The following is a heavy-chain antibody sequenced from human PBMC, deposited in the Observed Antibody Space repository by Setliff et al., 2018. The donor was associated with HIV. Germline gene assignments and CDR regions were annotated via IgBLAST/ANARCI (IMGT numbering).Heavy chain of an antibody. V-gene: IGHV4-59*11. J-gene: IGHJ4*01. CDR3: ARGVYGYGGSAYYFDY. CDR2: VYYSGSS. CDR1: GGSMSSHY. D-gene: IGHD5-18*01. Sequence: KPSETLSLTCTVSGGSMSSHYWSWMRQPPGKGLEWIAYVYYSGSSNYNPSLKSRVTVSVDTSKSQFSLNLKSVTATDTAVYYCARGVYGYGGSAYYFDYWGHGKLVTVSS.